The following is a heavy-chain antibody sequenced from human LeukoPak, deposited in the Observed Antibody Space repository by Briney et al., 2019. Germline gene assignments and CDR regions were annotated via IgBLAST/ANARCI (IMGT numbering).Heavy chain of an antibody. V-gene: IGHV1-69*04. D-gene: IGHD4-23*01. CDR2: IIPILGIA. CDR3: ARESYSGNPYFDY. Sequence: SVKVSCKASGGTSSSYATSWVRQAPGQGLEWMGRIIPILGIANYAQKFQGRVTITADKSTSTAYMELSSLRSEDTAMYYCARESYSGNPYFDYWGQGTLVTVSS. CDR1: GGTSSSYA. J-gene: IGHJ4*02.